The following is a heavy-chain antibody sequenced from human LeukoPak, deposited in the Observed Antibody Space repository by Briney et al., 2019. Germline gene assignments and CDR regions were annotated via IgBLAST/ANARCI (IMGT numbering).Heavy chain of an antibody. D-gene: IGHD5-18*01. CDR3: AKDLGGYSYGYFDY. V-gene: IGHV3-23*01. CDR2: ISGSGGDT. CDR1: GFTFTSSA. J-gene: IGHJ4*02. Sequence: GGSLRLSCVASGFTFTSSAMTWVRQAPGKGLEWVSSISGSGGDTYYAEFVKGHFTISRDNSKNTLYLQMNSLRAEDTAVYYCAKDLGGYSYGYFDYWGQGTLVTVSS.